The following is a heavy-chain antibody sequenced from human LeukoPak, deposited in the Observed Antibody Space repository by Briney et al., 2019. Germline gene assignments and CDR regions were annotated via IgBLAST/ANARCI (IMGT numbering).Heavy chain of an antibody. D-gene: IGHD3-16*02. J-gene: IGHJ4*02. V-gene: IGHV1-18*01. CDR3: ARDRDDYDYVWGSYRYLFDY. CDR1: GYTFTSYD. CDR2: ISAYNGNT. Sequence: ASVKVSCKASGYTFTSYDINWVRQAPGQGLEWMGWISAYNGNTNYAQKLQGRVTMTTDTSTSTAYMELRSLRSDDTAVYYCARDRDDYDYVWGSYRYLFDYWGQGTLVTVSS.